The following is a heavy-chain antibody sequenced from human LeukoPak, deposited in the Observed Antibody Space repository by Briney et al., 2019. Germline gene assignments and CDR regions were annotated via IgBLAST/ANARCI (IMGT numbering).Heavy chain of an antibody. Sequence: ASVKVSCKASGGTFSSYAISWVRQAPGQGLEWMGRIIPILGIANYAQKFQGRVTITADKSTSTAYMELSSLRSEDTAVYYCARGGSPYIVVVPAAIWFDYWGQGTLVTVSS. J-gene: IGHJ4*02. D-gene: IGHD2-2*01. CDR3: ARGGSPYIVVVPAAIWFDY. CDR2: IIPILGIA. V-gene: IGHV1-69*04. CDR1: GGTFSSYA.